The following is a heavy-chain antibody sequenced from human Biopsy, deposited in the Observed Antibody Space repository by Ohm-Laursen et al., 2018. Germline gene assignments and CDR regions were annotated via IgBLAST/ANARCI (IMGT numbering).Heavy chain of an antibody. CDR2: IFNSANT. CDR3: ARGDYFDSNGYFWFDP. J-gene: IGHJ5*02. CDR1: GGSISSGGSC. Sequence: PSQTLSLTCAVSGGSISSGGSCWSWIRQRPGKGLEWIGYIFNSANTYYNPSLKNLITISGDTSKNQFSPKLNSVTAADTAVYYCARGDYFDSNGYFWFDPWGQGTLVTVSS. V-gene: IGHV4-31*01. D-gene: IGHD3-22*01.